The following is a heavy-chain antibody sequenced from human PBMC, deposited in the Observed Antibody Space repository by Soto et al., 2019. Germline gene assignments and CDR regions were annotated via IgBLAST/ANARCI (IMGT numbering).Heavy chain of an antibody. J-gene: IGHJ4*02. CDR2: MRSSGGDT. CDR1: GFTFSLCA. CDR3: AKGHSNSCYYFAL. V-gene: IGHV3-23*01. D-gene: IGHD5-12*01. Sequence: EVQVLESGGGLVQPGGSLRLSCAASGFTFSLCAMSWVRQAPGKGLEWVSSMRSSGGDTYYADSVRGRFTISRGDSKNTLYLQMNSLRVEDTALYYCAKGHSNSCYYFALWGQGTLVTVSS.